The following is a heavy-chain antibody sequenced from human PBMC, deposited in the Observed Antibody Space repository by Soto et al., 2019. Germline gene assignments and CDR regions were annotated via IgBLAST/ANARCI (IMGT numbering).Heavy chain of an antibody. CDR3: AKDYGSGWSVGY. D-gene: IGHD6-19*01. Sequence: GGSLRLSCAASGFTFSSYVMSWVRQTPGKRLEWVSGINGSGDTTYYADSVKGRFTITRDNSKNTLYLQMNSLRADDTAVYYCAKDYGSGWSVGYWGQGALVTVSS. CDR1: GFTFSSYV. J-gene: IGHJ4*02. CDR2: INGSGDTT. V-gene: IGHV3-23*01.